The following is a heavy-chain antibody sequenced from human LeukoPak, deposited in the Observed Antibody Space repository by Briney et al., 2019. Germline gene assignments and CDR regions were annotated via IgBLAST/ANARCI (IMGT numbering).Heavy chain of an antibody. CDR3: ARDSYGMDV. CDR1: GFTFSSYS. Sequence: PGGSLRLSCAASGFTFSSYSMNWVRQAPGKGLEWVAVIWYDGSNKYYADSVKGRFTISRDNSKNTLYLQMNSLRAEDTAVYYCARDSYGMDVWGQGTTVTVSS. J-gene: IGHJ6*02. V-gene: IGHV3-33*08. CDR2: IWYDGSNK.